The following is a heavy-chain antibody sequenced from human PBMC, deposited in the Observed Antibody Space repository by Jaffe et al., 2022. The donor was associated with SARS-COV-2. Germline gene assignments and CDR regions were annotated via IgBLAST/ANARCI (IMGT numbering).Heavy chain of an antibody. D-gene: IGHD3-9*01. J-gene: IGHJ6*04. Sequence: LQLQESGPGLVKPSETLSLTCTVSGGSISSSGYYWGWIRQPPGKGLEWIGTIYYSGSTYYNPSLKSRVTISVDASKNQFSLKLTSLTAADTAVYYCARSDPNNDILTLDVWGKGTTVTVSS. CDR1: GGSISSSGYY. CDR3: ARSDPNNDILTLDV. CDR2: IYYSGST. V-gene: IGHV4-39*01.